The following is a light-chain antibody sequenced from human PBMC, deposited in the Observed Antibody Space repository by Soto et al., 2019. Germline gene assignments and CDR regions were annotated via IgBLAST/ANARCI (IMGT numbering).Light chain of an antibody. CDR3: QQYNSYST. Sequence: DIQMTQSPSTLSASVGDRVTITCRASQSISSWLAWYQQKPGKAPKLLIYDASSLESGVPSRFSGSGSGTESTITISSLQPDDFATYYCQQYNSYSTFGQGTKVEIK. J-gene: IGKJ1*01. CDR2: DAS. V-gene: IGKV1-5*01. CDR1: QSISSW.